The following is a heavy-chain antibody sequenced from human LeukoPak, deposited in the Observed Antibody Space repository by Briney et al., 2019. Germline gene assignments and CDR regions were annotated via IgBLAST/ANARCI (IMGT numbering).Heavy chain of an antibody. CDR1: GFTFSSYG. J-gene: IGHJ4*02. Sequence: GGSLRLSCAASGFTFSSYGMHWVRQAPGKGLEWVAVISYDGSNKYYADSVKGRFTISRDNSKNTLYLQMNSLRAEDTAVYYCAKASTSLYSFFDYRGQGTLVTVSS. V-gene: IGHV3-30*18. CDR2: ISYDGSNK. D-gene: IGHD3-16*02. CDR3: AKASTSLYSFFDY.